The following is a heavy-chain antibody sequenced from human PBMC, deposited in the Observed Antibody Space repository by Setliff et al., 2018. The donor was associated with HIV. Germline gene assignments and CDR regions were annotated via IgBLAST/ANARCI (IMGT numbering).Heavy chain of an antibody. CDR1: GGSFSDYY. CDR2: IRSSGGT. CDR3: ARGSEPMSGTWYDY. J-gene: IGHJ4*02. D-gene: IGHD1-1*01. V-gene: IGHV4-34*01. Sequence: PSETLSLTCAVYGGSFSDYYWTWIRQPPGKGLEWIGEIRSSGGTNYNPSLKSRVTISVDTSKNQFSLKLSSVTAADTAVYYCARGSEPMSGTWYDYWGQGTLVTVSS.